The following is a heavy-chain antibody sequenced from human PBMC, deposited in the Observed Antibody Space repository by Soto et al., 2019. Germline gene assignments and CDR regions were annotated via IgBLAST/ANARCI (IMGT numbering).Heavy chain of an antibody. D-gene: IGHD6-13*01. Sequence: QVTLKESGPVLVKPTETLTLTCTVSGFSLSNARMGVSWIRQPPGKALEWLAHIFSNDEKSYSTSLKSRLTISKDTSNSQVVLTMTNMDPVDTATYYCAREFSWGGTYWYFDLWGRGTLVTVSS. V-gene: IGHV2-26*01. J-gene: IGHJ2*01. CDR3: AREFSWGGTYWYFDL. CDR2: IFSNDEK. CDR1: GFSLSNARMG.